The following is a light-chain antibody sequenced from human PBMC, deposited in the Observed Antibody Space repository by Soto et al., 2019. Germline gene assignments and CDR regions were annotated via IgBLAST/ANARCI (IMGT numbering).Light chain of an antibody. J-gene: IGLJ1*01. V-gene: IGLV2-11*01. CDR3: CSYAGGYTFV. CDR2: DVN. CDR1: SNDVGDYDY. Sequence: QLVLTQPRSVSGSPGQSVTISCTGTSNDVGDYDYVSWYQQYPGKAPKLIIYDVNKRPSGVPDRFSGSKSGNTASLTISALQAEDEADYYCCSYAGGYTFVFGTGTKVTVL.